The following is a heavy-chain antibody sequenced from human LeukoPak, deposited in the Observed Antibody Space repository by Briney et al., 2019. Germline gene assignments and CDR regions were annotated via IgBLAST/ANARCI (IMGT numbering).Heavy chain of an antibody. Sequence: GGSLRLSCAASGFTFSSYEMNWVRQAPGKGLEWVSYIVGSGSTINYADSVKGRFTISRDNAKNSLFLQMNSLRAEDTAIYYCARVGYSYATSFDYWGQGTLVTVSS. V-gene: IGHV3-48*03. J-gene: IGHJ4*02. D-gene: IGHD5-18*01. CDR2: IVGSGSTI. CDR3: ARVGYSYATSFDY. CDR1: GFTFSSYE.